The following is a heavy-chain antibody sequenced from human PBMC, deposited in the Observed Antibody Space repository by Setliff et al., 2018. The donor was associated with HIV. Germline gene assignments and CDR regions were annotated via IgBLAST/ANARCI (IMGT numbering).Heavy chain of an antibody. CDR2: ITPIVSLP. CDR3: ASDRETVSISGVAVPYFDY. D-gene: IGHD3-3*01. J-gene: IGHJ4*02. V-gene: IGHV1-69*10. CDR1: GGTFNTYG. Sequence: RASVKVSCKSFGGTFNTYGISWVRQAPGQGPEWMGGITPIVSLPNDAQKFQGRVTSTADKSTNTVYMQFSSLTSDDTAVYYCASDRETVSISGVAVPYFDYWGQGTQVTVSS.